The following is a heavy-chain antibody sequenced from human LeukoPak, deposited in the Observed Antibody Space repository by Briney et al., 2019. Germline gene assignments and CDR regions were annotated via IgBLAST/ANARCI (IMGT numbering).Heavy chain of an antibody. J-gene: IGHJ4*02. D-gene: IGHD1-26*01. V-gene: IGHV1-2*02. Sequence: ASVKVSCKSTGYSFIGYHVHWVRQAPGQGLEWMGWINPNTGGTKYAQKFQGRVTMTRDTSISTAYMELSRLKSDDTAMFYCAKGASSHEYYVDFWGQGTLVTVSS. CDR3: AKGASSHEYYVDF. CDR2: INPNTGGT. CDR1: GYSFIGYH.